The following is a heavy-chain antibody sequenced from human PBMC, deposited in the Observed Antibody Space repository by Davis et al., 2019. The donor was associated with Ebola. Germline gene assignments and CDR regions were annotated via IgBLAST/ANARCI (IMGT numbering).Heavy chain of an antibody. CDR3: ARGLRMASMPFDY. Sequence: SLKISCAASGFSFSSYGMHWVRQAPGKGLEWVAVIFYDGNIQYYGDSVKGRFSISRDNSKSVLYLQMNSLRVDDTAVYYCARGLRMASMPFDYWGQGTVVTVSS. V-gene: IGHV3-33*01. J-gene: IGHJ4*02. D-gene: IGHD5-24*01. CDR1: GFSFSSYG. CDR2: IFYDGNIQ.